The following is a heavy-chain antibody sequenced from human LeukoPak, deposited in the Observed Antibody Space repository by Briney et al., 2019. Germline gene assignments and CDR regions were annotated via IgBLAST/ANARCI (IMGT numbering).Heavy chain of an antibody. D-gene: IGHD3-10*02. CDR3: AELGITMIGGV. CDR2: ISSSGSTI. Sequence: GGSLRLSCAASGFTFSSYEMNWVRQAPGKGLEWVSYISSSGSTIYYADSVKGRFTISRDNAKNSLYLLMNSLRAEDTAVYYCAELGITMIGGVWSKGTTVTISS. CDR1: GFTFSSYE. J-gene: IGHJ6*04. V-gene: IGHV3-48*03.